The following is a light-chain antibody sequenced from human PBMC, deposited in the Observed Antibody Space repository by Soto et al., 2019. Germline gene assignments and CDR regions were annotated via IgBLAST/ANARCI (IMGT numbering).Light chain of an antibody. CDR1: QSVSSN. CDR2: GAS. CDR3: QHYNNWPLT. V-gene: IGKV3-15*01. Sequence: EIVMTQSPATLSVSPGERATLSCRASQSVSSNLAWYQRKPGQAPRLLIYGASARATGIPARFSGSGSGTEFTLTISSLQSEDFAVYFCQHYNNWPLTFGPGTKVDIK. J-gene: IGKJ3*01.